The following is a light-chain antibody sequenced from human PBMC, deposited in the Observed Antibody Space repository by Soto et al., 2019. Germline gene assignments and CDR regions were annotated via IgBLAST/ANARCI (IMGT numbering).Light chain of an antibody. J-gene: IGKJ4*01. Sequence: DIQMTQSPPSLSASVGDRVTITCRASQGIEGFLAWYQQKPGTAPKLLVYGTSTLQVGVPSRFSGSGWGTDFTLTISSLQPEDFATYYCQQANSFPLTFGGGTKVDIK. CDR3: QQANSFPLT. CDR2: GTS. V-gene: IGKV1-12*01. CDR1: QGIEGF.